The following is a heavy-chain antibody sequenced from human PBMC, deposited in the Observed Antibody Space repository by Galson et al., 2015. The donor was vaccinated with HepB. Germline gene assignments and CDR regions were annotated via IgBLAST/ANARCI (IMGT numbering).Heavy chain of an antibody. Sequence: SLRLSCAASGFTFSSYWMSWVRQAPGKGLEWVANIKQDGSEKYYVDSVKGRFTISRDNAKNSLYLQMNSLRAEDTAVYYCARNPQGSEWLAKVPWFDPWGQGTLVTVSS. D-gene: IGHD6-19*01. J-gene: IGHJ5*02. CDR2: IKQDGSEK. CDR3: ARNPQGSEWLAKVPWFDP. V-gene: IGHV3-7*03. CDR1: GFTFSSYW.